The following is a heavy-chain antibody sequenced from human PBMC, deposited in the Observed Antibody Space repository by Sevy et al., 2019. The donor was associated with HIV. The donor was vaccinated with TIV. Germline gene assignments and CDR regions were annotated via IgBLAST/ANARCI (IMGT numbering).Heavy chain of an antibody. J-gene: IGHJ1*01. CDR2: ISGSGGST. CDR3: AEDRITAARFQH. CDR1: GFIFSGYG. V-gene: IGHV3-23*01. Sequence: GGSLRLSCVASGFIFSGYGMSWVRQAPGQGLEWVSAISGSGGSTYYADSVKGRFTISRDNFRNTLYLQMNSLRAEDTAVYYCAEDRITAARFQHWGQGTLVTVSS. D-gene: IGHD6-13*01.